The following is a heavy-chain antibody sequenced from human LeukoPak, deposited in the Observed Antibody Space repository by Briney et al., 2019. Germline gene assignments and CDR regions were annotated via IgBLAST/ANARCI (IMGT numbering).Heavy chain of an antibody. V-gene: IGHV4-38-2*02. CDR2: IYHSGST. D-gene: IGHD6-19*01. J-gene: IGHJ5*02. CDR1: GYSISSGYY. Sequence: SETLSLTCTVSGYSISSGYYWGWIRQPPGKGLEWIGSIYHSGSTYYNPSLKSRVTISVDASKNQFSLKLSSVTAADTAVYYCARDINPVLYSSGWYLGGGTPPAFDPWGQGTLVTVSS. CDR3: ARDINPVLYSSGWYLGGGTPPAFDP.